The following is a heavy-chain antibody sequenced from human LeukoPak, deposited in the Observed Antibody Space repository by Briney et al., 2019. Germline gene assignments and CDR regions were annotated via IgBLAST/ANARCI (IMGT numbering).Heavy chain of an antibody. J-gene: IGHJ3*02. Sequence: GGSLRLSCIVSGFTFNTYGFHWFRQAPGKGLEWLAFIGHDGSYKHYADSVRGRFTISRDNSKNTLYLQMNSLRAEDTAVYYCVRVHCSGGGCYQRNDGLEIWGQGTMVTVSS. V-gene: IGHV3-30*02. CDR3: VRVHCSGGGCYQRNDGLEI. D-gene: IGHD2-15*01. CDR2: IGHDGSYK. CDR1: GFTFNTYG.